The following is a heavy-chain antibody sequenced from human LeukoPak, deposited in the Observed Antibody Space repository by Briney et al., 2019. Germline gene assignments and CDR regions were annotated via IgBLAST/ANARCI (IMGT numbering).Heavy chain of an antibody. CDR2: FNPNSGGT. J-gene: IGHJ4*02. CDR1: GYTFTGYY. Sequence: ASVKVSCKASGYTFTGYYMHWVRQAPGQGLEWMGWFNPNSGGTNYAQKFQGRVTMTRDTSISTAYMELSRLRSDDTAVYYCARDQPYYYGSGSPSHSDYWGQGTLVTVSS. CDR3: ARDQPYYYGSGSPSHSDY. V-gene: IGHV1-2*02. D-gene: IGHD3-10*01.